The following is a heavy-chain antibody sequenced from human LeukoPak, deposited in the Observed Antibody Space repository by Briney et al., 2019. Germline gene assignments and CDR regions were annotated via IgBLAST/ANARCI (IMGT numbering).Heavy chain of an antibody. CDR3: AKDLPPCYYDTSGYPRGFDY. J-gene: IGHJ4*02. CDR2: ITCCGVNT. CDR1: GFTFSRFA. D-gene: IGHD3-22*01. Sequence: GGSLTLPCAPSGFTFSRFAMRWARQATGRAREWVSDITCCGVNTYYADSGKGRFTNSRDNSKNTLYLQMNSLRAEDTAIYYCAKDLPPCYYDTSGYPRGFDYWGQGTLVTVSS. V-gene: IGHV3-23*01.